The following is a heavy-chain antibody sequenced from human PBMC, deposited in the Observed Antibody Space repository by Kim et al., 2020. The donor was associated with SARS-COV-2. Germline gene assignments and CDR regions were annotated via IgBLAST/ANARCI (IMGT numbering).Heavy chain of an antibody. D-gene: IGHD3-10*01. CDR3: ARDAGWGLRELTHFDS. J-gene: IGHJ4*02. Sequence: GGSLRLSCAASGFSFSSFSMHWVRQAPGKGLEWVALISYDGKNINYEDSVKGRFAVSRDNSRSTLYLQMNSLRPEDTAVYYCARDAGWGLRELTHFDSWGQGTLVTVSS. V-gene: IGHV3-30*09. CDR1: GFSFSSFS. CDR2: ISYDGKNI.